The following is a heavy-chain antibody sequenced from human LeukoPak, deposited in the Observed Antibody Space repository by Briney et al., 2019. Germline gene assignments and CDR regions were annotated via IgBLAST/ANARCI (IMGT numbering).Heavy chain of an antibody. V-gene: IGHV4-59*01. J-gene: IGHJ6*04. CDR2: IYYSGST. CDR1: GGSISSYY. Sequence: SETLSLTCTVSGGSISSYYWSWIRQPPGKGLEWIGYIYYSGSTNCNPSLKSRVTISVDTSKNQFSLKLSSVTAADTAVYYCARDEGLYCSNISCTYYYNHGMDVWGTGTTVTVSP. D-gene: IGHD2-2*01. CDR3: ARDEGLYCSNISCTYYYNHGMDV.